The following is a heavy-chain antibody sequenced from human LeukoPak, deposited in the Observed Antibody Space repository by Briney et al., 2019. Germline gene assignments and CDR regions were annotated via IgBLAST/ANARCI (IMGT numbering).Heavy chain of an antibody. V-gene: IGHV3-21*01. CDR1: GFTFSSYS. CDR2: ISSSSSYI. J-gene: IGHJ3*02. Sequence: PGGSLRLACAASGFTFSSYSMNWVRQAPGKGLEWVSSISSSSSYIYYADLVKGRFTISRDNAKNSLYLQMNSLRAEDTAVYYCARAGEFGVVPAASVGYAFDIWGQGTMVTVSS. CDR3: ARAGEFGVVPAASVGYAFDI. D-gene: IGHD2-2*01.